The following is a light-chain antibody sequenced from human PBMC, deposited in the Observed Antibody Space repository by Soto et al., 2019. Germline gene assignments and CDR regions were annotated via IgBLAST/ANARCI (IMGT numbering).Light chain of an antibody. CDR1: QSVSSN. Sequence: EIVMTQSPATLSVSPGERATLSCRASQSVSSNLAWYQQKPGQAPTLLIYGASTRATGIPATFSGSGSGTEFTLTISGLQSEDFAVYYCQQYNNWPWTFGQGTKVEIK. CDR3: QQYNNWPWT. V-gene: IGKV3D-15*01. CDR2: GAS. J-gene: IGKJ1*01.